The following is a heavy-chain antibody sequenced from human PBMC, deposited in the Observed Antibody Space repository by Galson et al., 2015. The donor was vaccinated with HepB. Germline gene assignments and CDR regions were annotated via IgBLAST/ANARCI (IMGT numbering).Heavy chain of an antibody. CDR1: GFTFRNYA. Sequence: SLRLSCAASGFTFRNYAMHWVRQAPGKGLEWMASISDGGTEKYYADSVRGRFTISRDNSEKTLFLQMSSLRPEDTAVFFCARDGGSRGEPFAYWGQGALVAVTS. D-gene: IGHD3-16*01. J-gene: IGHJ4*02. V-gene: IGHV3-30*03. CDR3: ARDGGSRGEPFAY. CDR2: ISDGGTEK.